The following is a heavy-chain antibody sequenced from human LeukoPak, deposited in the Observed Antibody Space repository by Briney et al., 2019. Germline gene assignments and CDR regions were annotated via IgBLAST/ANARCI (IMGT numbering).Heavy chain of an antibody. CDR2: VSYDESNK. J-gene: IGHJ6*03. CDR3: ARDGGYCSSSSCYIYYYMDV. Sequence: GGSLRLSCAASGFTFSSYPMHWVRQAPGKGLEWVAVVSYDESNKYYADSVKGRFTISRDNSKNTLYLQMNSLRAEDTAVYNCARDGGYCSSSSCYIYYYMDVWGKGTTVTVSS. D-gene: IGHD2-2*02. CDR1: GFTFSSYP. V-gene: IGHV3-30-3*01.